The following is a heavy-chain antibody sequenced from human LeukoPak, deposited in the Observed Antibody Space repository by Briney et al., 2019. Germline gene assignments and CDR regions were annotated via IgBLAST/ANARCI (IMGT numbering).Heavy chain of an antibody. D-gene: IGHD4-17*01. CDR2: ISASAGRT. J-gene: IGHJ4*02. Sequence: PGGSLRLSCAASGFTFSSYAMSWVRQAPGKGLEWVPVISASAGRTDYADSVKGRSTISRDNSKNTLYLQMNSLRAEDTAVYYCAKDSGYDYGDYGPVKYWGQGTLVTVSS. CDR1: GFTFSSYA. CDR3: AKDSGYDYGDYGPVKY. V-gene: IGHV3-23*01.